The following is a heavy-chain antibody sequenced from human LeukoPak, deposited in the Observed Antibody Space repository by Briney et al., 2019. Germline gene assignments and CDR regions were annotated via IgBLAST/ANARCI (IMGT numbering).Heavy chain of an antibody. Sequence: SETLSLTCAAYGGSFSDYYWSWIRQPPGKGLEWIGEINHSGSTKYNPSLKSRVTISIDTSKSQLSLKVNSVTAADTAVYYCARHDDIAIFRNGLDVWGQGTTVTVSS. J-gene: IGHJ6*02. D-gene: IGHD6-13*01. CDR3: ARHDDIAIFRNGLDV. V-gene: IGHV4-34*01. CDR2: INHSGST. CDR1: GGSFSDYY.